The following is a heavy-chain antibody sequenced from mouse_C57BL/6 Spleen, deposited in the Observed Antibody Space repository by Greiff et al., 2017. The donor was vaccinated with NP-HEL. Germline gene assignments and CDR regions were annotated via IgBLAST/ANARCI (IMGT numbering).Heavy chain of an antibody. Sequence: VQLQQSVAELVRPGASVKLSCTASGFNIKNTYMHWVKQRPEQGLEWIGRIDPANGNTKYAPKFQGKATITADTSPNTAYLQLSSLTSEDTAIYYCAKDSTVVADYFDYWGQGTTLTVSS. CDR2: IDPANGNT. J-gene: IGHJ2*01. CDR3: AKDSTVVADYFDY. V-gene: IGHV14-3*01. CDR1: GFNIKNTY. D-gene: IGHD1-1*01.